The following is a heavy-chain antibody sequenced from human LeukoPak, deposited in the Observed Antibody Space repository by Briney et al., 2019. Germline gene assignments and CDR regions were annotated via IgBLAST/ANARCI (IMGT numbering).Heavy chain of an antibody. CDR2: IYYSGST. Sequence: SETLSLTCTVSGGSISSYYWSWIRQPPGKGLEWIGYIYYSGSTNYNPSLKSRVTTSVDTSKNQFSLKLSSVTAADTAVYYCAREGGFHSPAGIWGQGTMVTVSS. CDR3: AREGGFHSPAGI. V-gene: IGHV4-59*01. J-gene: IGHJ3*02. CDR1: GGSISSYY. D-gene: IGHD1-26*01.